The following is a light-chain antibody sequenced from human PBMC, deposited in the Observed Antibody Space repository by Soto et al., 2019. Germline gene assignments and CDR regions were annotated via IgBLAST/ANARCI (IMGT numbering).Light chain of an antibody. CDR3: CXXXXXXXX. CDR2: DVS. CDR1: SSDVGGYNY. Sequence: QSALTQPRSVSGSPGQSVTISCTGTSSDVGGYNYVSWYQQHPGKAPKLMIYDVSKRPSGVPDRFSGSKSGNTASLTISGLQAEDEADYYCCXXXXXXXXFGTX. J-gene: IGLJ1*01. V-gene: IGLV2-11*01.